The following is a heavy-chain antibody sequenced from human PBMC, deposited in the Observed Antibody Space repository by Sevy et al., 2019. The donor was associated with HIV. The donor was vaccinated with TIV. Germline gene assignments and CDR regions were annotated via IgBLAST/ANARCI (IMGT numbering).Heavy chain of an antibody. CDR1: GDSITRSAYY. Sequence: SETLSLTCSVSGDSITRSAYYWAWIRQPPGKGLEWIGSISSSGSTYHNTSLKGRLTMAVDTSKSQFSLTLESVTAADTAVYYCARRSAGQRLAVYYFDSWGHGTLVTVSS. V-gene: IGHV4-39*01. D-gene: IGHD6-25*01. J-gene: IGHJ4*01. CDR3: ARRSAGQRLAVYYFDS. CDR2: ISSSGST.